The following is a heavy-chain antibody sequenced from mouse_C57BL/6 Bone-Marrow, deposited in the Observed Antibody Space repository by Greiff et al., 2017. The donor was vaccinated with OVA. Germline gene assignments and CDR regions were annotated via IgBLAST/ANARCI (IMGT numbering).Heavy chain of an antibody. CDR3: ARRGYYEYFDV. CDR2: IYPGSGSI. Sequence: VQLQQPGAELVKPGASVKMSCKASGYTFTSYWITWVKQRPGKGLEWIGDIYPGSGSIDYNENFKSKATLTVDTSSSTAYTQLSSLTSEDSAVYYCARRGYYEYFDVWGSGTTVTVSS. J-gene: IGHJ1*01. V-gene: IGHV1-55*01. CDR1: GYTFTSYW. D-gene: IGHD2-4*01.